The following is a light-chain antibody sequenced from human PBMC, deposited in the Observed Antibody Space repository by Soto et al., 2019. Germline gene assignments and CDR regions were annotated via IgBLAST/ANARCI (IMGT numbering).Light chain of an antibody. CDR1: QSLVYSNGNTY. CDR3: LRGTHWPPR. V-gene: IGKV2-30*01. J-gene: IGKJ1*01. CDR2: KVA. Sequence: DGVMTQSPLSLPVTLGQPASLSCRSSQSLVYSNGNTYLHLFQQRPGQSPRRGIYKVANRASGVAERFRGRGLRTDFALRINRVEAEGGGVYYCLRGTHWPPRFGQGTKVEI.